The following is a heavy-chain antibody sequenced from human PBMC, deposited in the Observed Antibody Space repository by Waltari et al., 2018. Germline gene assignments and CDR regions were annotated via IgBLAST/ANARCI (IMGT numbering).Heavy chain of an antibody. J-gene: IGHJ4*02. CDR1: GFTFSSYA. Sequence: QVQLVESGGGVVQPGRSLRLSCAASGFTFSSYAMHWVRQAPGKGLEWVAVISYDGSNKYYADSVKGRFTISRDNSKNTLYLQMNSLRAEDTAVYYCARERTRRYFDFDYWGQGTLVTVSS. D-gene: IGHD3-9*01. CDR3: ARERTRRYFDFDY. V-gene: IGHV3-30-3*01. CDR2: ISYDGSNK.